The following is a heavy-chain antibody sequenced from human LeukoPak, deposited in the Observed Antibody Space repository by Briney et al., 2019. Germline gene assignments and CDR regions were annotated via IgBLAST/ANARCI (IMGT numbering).Heavy chain of an antibody. CDR2: INEDGSEK. CDR1: GFTFSSYW. Sequence: GGSLRLSCEASGFTFSSYWMSWVRQAPGKGLEWVANINEDGSEKYYVESVKGRFTVSRDNSKNKLYLQMNSLRAEDTAVYYCARDGLNGHSSAWYSYFVYWGQGTLVTVSS. J-gene: IGHJ4*02. D-gene: IGHD6-19*01. CDR3: ARDGLNGHSSAWYSYFVY. V-gene: IGHV3-7*01.